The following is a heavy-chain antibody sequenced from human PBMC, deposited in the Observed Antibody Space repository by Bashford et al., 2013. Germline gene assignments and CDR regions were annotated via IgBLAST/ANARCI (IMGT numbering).Heavy chain of an antibody. V-gene: IGHV1-69*01. D-gene: IGHD6-19*01. CDR2: IIPIFGTA. Sequence: WVRQAPGQGLEWMGGIIPIFGTANYAQKFQGRVTITADESTSTAYMELSSLRSEDTAVYYCARNARGTDSSGWYLFSTFDYWGQGTLVTVSS. J-gene: IGHJ4*02. CDR3: ARNARGTDSSGWYLFSTFDY.